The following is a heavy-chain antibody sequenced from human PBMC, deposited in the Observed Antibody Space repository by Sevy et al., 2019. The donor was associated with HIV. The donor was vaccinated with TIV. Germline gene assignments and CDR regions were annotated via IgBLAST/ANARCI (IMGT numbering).Heavy chain of an antibody. J-gene: IGHJ2*01. CDR3: AKDGVVDITTLGLPIRNYWYFDV. CDR1: GFGFNNYA. V-gene: IGHV3-23*01. D-gene: IGHD3-3*01. Sequence: GGSLRLSCAASGFGFNNYAMSWVRHAPGKGLEWVSTISGNGVSTYYADSVKDRFTISRDNSKKMLYLQMNSLRAEDTAVYYCAKDGVVDITTLGLPIRNYWYFDVWGRGSLVTVSS. CDR2: ISGNGVST.